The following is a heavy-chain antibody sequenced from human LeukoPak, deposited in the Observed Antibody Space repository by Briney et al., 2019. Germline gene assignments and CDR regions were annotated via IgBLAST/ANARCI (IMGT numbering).Heavy chain of an antibody. Sequence: GGSLRLSCAASGFTFSSYAMSWVRQAPGKGLEWVSAISGSGGSTYYAGSVKGRFTISRDNSKNTLYLQMNSLRAEDTAVYYCANAHYYDSSGYYFDYWGQGTLVTVSS. J-gene: IGHJ4*02. V-gene: IGHV3-23*01. D-gene: IGHD3-22*01. CDR3: ANAHYYDSSGYYFDY. CDR1: GFTFSSYA. CDR2: ISGSGGST.